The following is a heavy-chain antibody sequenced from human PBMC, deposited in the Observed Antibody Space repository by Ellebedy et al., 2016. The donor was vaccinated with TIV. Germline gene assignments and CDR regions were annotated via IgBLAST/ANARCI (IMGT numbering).Heavy chain of an antibody. CDR2: IYHSGYT. CDR3: ARDKGATAFDI. Sequence: MPSETLSLTCTVSGYFISSGYFWVWIRQPPGKGLEWIGSIYHSGYTYYNPSLKSRVTVLVDTSKNQFSLKLSSVTAADTALYYCARDKGATAFDIWGQGTMVTVSS. J-gene: IGHJ3*02. V-gene: IGHV4-38-2*02. CDR1: GYFISSGYF. D-gene: IGHD1-26*01.